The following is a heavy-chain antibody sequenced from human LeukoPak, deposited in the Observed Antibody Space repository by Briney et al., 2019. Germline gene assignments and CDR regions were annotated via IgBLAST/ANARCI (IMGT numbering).Heavy chain of an antibody. CDR3: ARGYFRGYYFDY. CDR2: INPNSGGT. CDR1: GYTFTGHY. V-gene: IGHV1-2*06. D-gene: IGHD2-15*01. J-gene: IGHJ4*02. Sequence: ASVKVSCKASGYTFTGHYMHWVRQAPGQGLEWMGRINPNSGGTNYAQKFQGRVTMTRDTSISTAYMELSRLRSDDTAVYYCARGYFRGYYFDYWGQGTLVTVSS.